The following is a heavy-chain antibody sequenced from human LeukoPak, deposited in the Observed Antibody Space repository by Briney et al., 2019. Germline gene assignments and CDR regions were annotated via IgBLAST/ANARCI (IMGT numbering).Heavy chain of an antibody. Sequence: GGSLRLSCAASGFTFSNAWMSWVRQTPGKGLEWVGRIKGKTDDGTADYAAPVKGRFTISRDDSKNTLHLQMNSLKTEDTAVYYCTTGAVAAGTGGVDYWGQGTLVTVSS. J-gene: IGHJ4*02. CDR2: IKGKTDDGTA. V-gene: IGHV3-15*01. D-gene: IGHD6-13*01. CDR1: GFTFSNAW. CDR3: TTGAVAAGTGGVDY.